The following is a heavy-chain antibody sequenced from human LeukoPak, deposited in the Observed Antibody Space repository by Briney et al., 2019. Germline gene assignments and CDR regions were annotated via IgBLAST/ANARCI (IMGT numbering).Heavy chain of an antibody. CDR2: ISWNSGSV. J-gene: IGHJ4*02. Sequence: GGSLRLSCAASGFTFDDYAMHWVRHAPGKGLEWVSGISWNSGSVGYADSVKGRFTISRDNAKNSLYLQMNSLRAEDTALYYCAKSCSSTSCQGFFDYWGQGTLVTVSS. V-gene: IGHV3-9*01. D-gene: IGHD2-2*01. CDR3: AKSCSSTSCQGFFDY. CDR1: GFTFDDYA.